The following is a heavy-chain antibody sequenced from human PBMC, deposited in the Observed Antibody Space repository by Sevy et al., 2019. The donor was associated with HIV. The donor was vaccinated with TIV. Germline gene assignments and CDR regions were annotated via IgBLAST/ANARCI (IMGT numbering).Heavy chain of an antibody. D-gene: IGHD3-10*01. J-gene: IGHJ3*02. V-gene: IGHV3-33*01. CDR1: GFMFSTYG. CDR3: VRERGPFDGLDI. CDR2: IWSNGNNK. Sequence: GGSLRLSCAASGFMFSTYGMHWVRQAPGKGLEWVAVIWSNGNNKYYADSVKGRFTFSRDNSQNTLSLQMNSLRAEDTAVYYCVRERGPFDGLDIWGQGTMVTVSS.